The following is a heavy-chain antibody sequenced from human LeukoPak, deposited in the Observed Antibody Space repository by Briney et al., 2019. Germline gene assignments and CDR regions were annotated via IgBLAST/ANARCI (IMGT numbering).Heavy chain of an antibody. CDR3: ARVGNHIAAEIY. D-gene: IGHD6-13*01. CDR2: VSAYNGNT. CDR1: GYTFTSYG. Sequence: ASVKVSCKASGYTFTSYGLSWVRQAPGQGLEWMGWVSAYNGNTNYAQKLQGRVTMTTDTSTSTAYMELRSLRSDDTAVYYCARVGNHIAAEIYWGQGSLVTVSS. V-gene: IGHV1-18*01. J-gene: IGHJ4*02.